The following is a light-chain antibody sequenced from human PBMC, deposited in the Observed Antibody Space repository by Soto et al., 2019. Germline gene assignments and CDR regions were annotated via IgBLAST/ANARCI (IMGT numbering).Light chain of an antibody. CDR1: SGHSSYA. Sequence: QLVLTQSPSASASLGASVKFTCTLSSGHSSYALAWHQQQPEKGPRYLMKLNSDGSHSKGDGIPDRFSGSSSGAERYLTISSLQSEDEADYYCQTWGTGIWVFGGGTKLTVL. CDR2: LNSDGSH. J-gene: IGLJ3*02. CDR3: QTWGTGIWV. V-gene: IGLV4-69*01.